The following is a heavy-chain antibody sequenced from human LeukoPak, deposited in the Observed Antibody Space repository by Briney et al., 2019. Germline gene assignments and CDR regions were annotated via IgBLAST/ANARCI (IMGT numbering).Heavy chain of an antibody. CDR3: ARLPPYYYAMDV. CDR2: IYPGDSTT. Sequence: GESLKISCKGSGYGFATNWIGWVRQMPGKGLEWMGIIYPGDSTTRYSPSFQGQVTMSANKSINTAYLQWSSLKASDTAMYYCARLPPYYYAMDVWGKGTTVTVSS. V-gene: IGHV5-51*01. J-gene: IGHJ6*04. CDR1: GYGFATNW.